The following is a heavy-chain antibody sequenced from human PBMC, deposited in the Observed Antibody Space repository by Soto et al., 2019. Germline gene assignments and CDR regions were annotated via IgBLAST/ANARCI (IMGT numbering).Heavy chain of an antibody. CDR2: INHSGST. D-gene: IGHD4-17*01. Sequence: PSETLSLTCAVYGGSFSGYYWSWIRQPPGKGLEWIGEINHSGSTNYNPSLKSRVTISVDTSKNQFSLKLSSVTAADTAVYYCARGAGSKVTDQIYYYYYMDVWGKGTTVTVSS. J-gene: IGHJ6*03. V-gene: IGHV4-34*01. CDR1: GGSFSGYY. CDR3: ARGAGSKVTDQIYYYYYMDV.